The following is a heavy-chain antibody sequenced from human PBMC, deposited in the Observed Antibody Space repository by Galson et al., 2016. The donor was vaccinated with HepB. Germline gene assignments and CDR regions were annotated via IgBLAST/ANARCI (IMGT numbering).Heavy chain of an antibody. J-gene: IGHJ6*02. CDR3: PKWGGRLVRGVSLSSPPYGMDV. V-gene: IGHV3-23*01. CDR2: ISGGGEST. Sequence: SLRLSCAASGFTFRSYAMSWVRQAPGRGLEWVSGISGGGESTYDVDSVKGRFTIFRDNSEDTLYLQMSSLRAEDTAVYYCPKWGGRLVRGVSLSSPPYGMDVWGQGTTVTVSS. D-gene: IGHD3-10*01. CDR1: GFTFRSYA.